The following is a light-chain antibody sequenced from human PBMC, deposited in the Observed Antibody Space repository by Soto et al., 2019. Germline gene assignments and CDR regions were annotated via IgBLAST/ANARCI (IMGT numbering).Light chain of an antibody. CDR1: SSDVGGYNY. CDR2: DVR. V-gene: IGLV2-14*01. Sequence: QSVLTQPASVSGSPGQSITISCTGTSSDVGGYNYISWYQQHPGKAPKFIIYDVRNRPSGVSNRFSGSRSGNTASLTISGRQAEDEADYYCSSYTSSSTVIFGGGTKLTVL. J-gene: IGLJ2*01. CDR3: SSYTSSSTVI.